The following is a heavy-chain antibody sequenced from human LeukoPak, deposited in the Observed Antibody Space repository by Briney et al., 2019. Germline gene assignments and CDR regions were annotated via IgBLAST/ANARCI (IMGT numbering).Heavy chain of an antibody. V-gene: IGHV3-23*01. CDR2: ISGSGGTT. J-gene: IGHJ6*03. CDR3: AKNRGGGLHYYMDV. CDR1: GFTFSSYA. Sequence: GGSLRLSCAASGFTFSSYAMSWVRQAPGKGLEWVSVISGSGGTTYYADSVKGRFTISRDNSKNTLYLQMNNLRAEDTAVYYCAKNRGGGLHYYMDVWGKGTTVTVSS. D-gene: IGHD4-23*01.